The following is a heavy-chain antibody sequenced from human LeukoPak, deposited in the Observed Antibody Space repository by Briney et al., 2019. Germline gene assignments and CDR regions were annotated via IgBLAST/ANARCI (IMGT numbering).Heavy chain of an antibody. V-gene: IGHV3-15*01. CDR2: IKSKNVGETT. CDR1: GLTFDNAW. CDR3: TTGPGNSGY. J-gene: IGHJ4*02. Sequence: GGSLRLSCVVSGLTFDNAWMSWVRQAPGKWLEWVGRIKSKNVGETTEYAAAVQGRFTISRDDSKDTVFLQMSSLKTEDTAVYYCTTGPGNSGYWGQGTLVTVSS. D-gene: IGHD4-23*01.